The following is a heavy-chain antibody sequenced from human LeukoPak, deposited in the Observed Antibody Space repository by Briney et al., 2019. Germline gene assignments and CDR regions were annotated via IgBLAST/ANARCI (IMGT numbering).Heavy chain of an antibody. CDR1: GVTFSSYA. J-gene: IGHJ5*01. CDR3: AKGYRAAPLDS. D-gene: IGHD2-2*01. Sequence: GGSLRLFSAASGVTFSSYAMIWVRQAPGKGLVWVSSISGSGDSTYCADSVKGRFTISSDNSKNTVYLQMNSLRAEDTAVYFCAKGYRAAPLDSWGQGTLVTVSS. CDR2: ISGSGDST. V-gene: IGHV3-23*01.